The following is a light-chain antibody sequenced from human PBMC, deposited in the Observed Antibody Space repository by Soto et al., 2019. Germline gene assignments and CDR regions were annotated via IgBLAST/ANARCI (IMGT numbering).Light chain of an antibody. Sequence: QSALTQPASVSGSPGQSITISCTGTSSDVGSHNLVSWYQQHPGIAPKLMICEVSKRPSGVSNRISGSKSGNTASLTICGLEAEDEADYYCCSYAGSSTPYVFGTGTKVTVL. CDR2: EVS. J-gene: IGLJ1*01. CDR1: SSDVGSHNL. V-gene: IGLV2-23*02. CDR3: CSYAGSSTPYV.